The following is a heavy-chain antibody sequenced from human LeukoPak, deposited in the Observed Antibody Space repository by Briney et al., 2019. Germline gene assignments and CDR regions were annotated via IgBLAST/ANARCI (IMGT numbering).Heavy chain of an antibody. CDR3: AREYYYDSSGYEPHYFDY. D-gene: IGHD3-22*01. CDR2: INPSGGST. J-gene: IGHJ4*02. Sequence: ASVKVSCKASGYTFTSYYMHWVRQAPGQGLEWMGIINPSGGSTSYAQKFQGRVTMTRDTSTGTVYMELSSLRSEDTAVYYCAREYYYDSSGYEPHYFDYWGQGTLVTVSS. CDR1: GYTFTSYY. V-gene: IGHV1-46*03.